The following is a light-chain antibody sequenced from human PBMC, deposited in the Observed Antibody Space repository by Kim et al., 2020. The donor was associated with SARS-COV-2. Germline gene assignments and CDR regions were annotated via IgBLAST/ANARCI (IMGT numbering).Light chain of an antibody. J-gene: IGKJ1*01. V-gene: IGKV1-12*01. Sequence: DIQMTQSPSSVSASVGDRVTIACRASQGLTGWLAWYQQKPGQAPKVLIYATSRLLPGVPSRFSGSGSGTHFTLTISSLQPEDSATYFCQQANSFPRTFGQGTKVEIK. CDR3: QQANSFPRT. CDR2: ATS. CDR1: QGLTGW.